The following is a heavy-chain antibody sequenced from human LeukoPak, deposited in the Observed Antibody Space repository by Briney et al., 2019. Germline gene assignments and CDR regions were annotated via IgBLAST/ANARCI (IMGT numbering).Heavy chain of an antibody. CDR1: GGSFSGYY. J-gene: IGHJ4*02. V-gene: IGHV4-34*01. CDR3: ARQTRRVAY. Sequence: SETLSLTCAVYGGSFSGYYWSWIRQPPGKGLEWIGEINDSGSTNYNPSLKSRVTISVDTSKNQFSLKLSFVTAADTAVYYCARQTRRVAYWGQGTLVTVSS. CDR2: INDSGST.